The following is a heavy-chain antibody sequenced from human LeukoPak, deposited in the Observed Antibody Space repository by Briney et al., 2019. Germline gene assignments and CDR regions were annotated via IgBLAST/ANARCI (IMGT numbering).Heavy chain of an antibody. CDR3: ARDGIAAWGYFDY. Sequence: GGSLRLSCAASGFTFSNAWMSWVRQAPGKGLEWVGRIKSKTDGGTTDYAAPVKGRFTISRDDSKNTLYLQMNSLKTEDTAVYYCARDGIAAWGYFDYWGQGTLVTVSS. CDR1: GFTFSNAW. CDR2: IKSKTDGGTT. D-gene: IGHD6-25*01. V-gene: IGHV3-15*01. J-gene: IGHJ4*02.